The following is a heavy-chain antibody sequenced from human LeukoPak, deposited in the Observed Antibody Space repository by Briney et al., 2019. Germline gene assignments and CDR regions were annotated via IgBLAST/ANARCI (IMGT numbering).Heavy chain of an antibody. Sequence: PSETLSLTCIVSGGSISTYYWSWIRQPPGKGLEWIGYIYYSGSTNYNPSLKSRVTISVDTSKNQFSLKLSSVTAADTAVYYCASVGLADYWGQGTLVTVSS. CDR2: IYYSGST. D-gene: IGHD1-26*01. CDR1: GGSISTYY. J-gene: IGHJ4*02. CDR3: ASVGLADY. V-gene: IGHV4-59*08.